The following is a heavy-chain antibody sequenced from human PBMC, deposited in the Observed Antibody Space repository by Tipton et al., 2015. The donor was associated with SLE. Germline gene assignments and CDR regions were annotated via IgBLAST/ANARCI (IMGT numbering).Heavy chain of an antibody. CDR2: ISGSGLTT. CDR3: AKGNRGQSGNSRFPRYYFDY. Sequence: SLRLSCAASGFTFSNFAMNWVRQAPRKGLEWVSGISGSGLTTYYADSVKGRFTISRDNSKNTLYLQMNSLRAEDAAVYYCAKGNRGQSGNSRFPRYYFDYWGQGTLVTVSS. J-gene: IGHJ4*02. CDR1: GFTFSNFA. D-gene: IGHD4-23*01. V-gene: IGHV3-23*01.